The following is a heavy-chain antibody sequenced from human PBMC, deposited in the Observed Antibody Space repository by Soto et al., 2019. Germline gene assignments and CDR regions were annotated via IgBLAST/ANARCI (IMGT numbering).Heavy chain of an antibody. V-gene: IGHV3-11*01. D-gene: IGHD3-3*01. CDR3: ASTYYDFWSGYYSFDY. Sequence: GGSLRLSSAASGFTFSDYYMSWIRQAPGKGLEWVSYISSSGSTIYYADSVKGRFTISRDNAKNSLYLQMNSLRAEDTAVYYCASTYYDFWSGYYSFDYWGQGTLVTVSS. CDR2: ISSSGSTI. CDR1: GFTFSDYY. J-gene: IGHJ4*02.